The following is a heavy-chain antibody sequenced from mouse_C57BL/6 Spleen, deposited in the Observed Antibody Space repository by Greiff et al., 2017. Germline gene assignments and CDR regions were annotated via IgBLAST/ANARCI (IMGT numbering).Heavy chain of an antibody. CDR2: INPNNGGT. V-gene: IGHV1-18*01. CDR1: GYTFTDYN. CDR3: ARRVYYYGSNYFDY. Sequence: VQLQQSGPELVKPGASVKIPCKASGYTFTDYNMDWVKQSHGKSLEWIGDINPNNGGTIYNQKFKGKATLTVDKSSSTAYIELRSLTSEDTAVYYCARRVYYYGSNYFDYWGQGTTLTVSS. J-gene: IGHJ2*01. D-gene: IGHD1-1*01.